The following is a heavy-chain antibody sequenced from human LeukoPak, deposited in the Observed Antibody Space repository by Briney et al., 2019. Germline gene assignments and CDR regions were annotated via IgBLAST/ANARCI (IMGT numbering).Heavy chain of an antibody. V-gene: IGHV3-7*01. J-gene: IGHJ4*02. CDR3: ARDRGFGADDF. CDR2: IHKDGSEK. D-gene: IGHD3-10*01. CDR1: GFTFSGYW. Sequence: GGSLRLSCGASGFTFSGYWMSWVRQAPGKGREWVANIHKDGSEKIYVDSVKGRFTISRDKGKNWLYVKMNSLRVEDTAVYYCARDRGFGADDFWGQGSLVTVSS.